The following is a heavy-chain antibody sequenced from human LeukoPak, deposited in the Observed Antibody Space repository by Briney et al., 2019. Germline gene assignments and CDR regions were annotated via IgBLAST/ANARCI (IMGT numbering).Heavy chain of an antibody. Sequence: SETLSLTCAVYGGSFSGYYWSWIRQPPGKGLEWIGEITHSGSTNYDPSLKSRVTISVDTSKNQFSLKLSSVTAADTAVYYCARVRPAYCSGGSCYLGYFQHWGQGTLVTVSS. V-gene: IGHV4-34*01. CDR2: ITHSGST. D-gene: IGHD2-15*01. CDR3: ARVRPAYCSGGSCYLGYFQH. CDR1: GGSFSGYY. J-gene: IGHJ1*01.